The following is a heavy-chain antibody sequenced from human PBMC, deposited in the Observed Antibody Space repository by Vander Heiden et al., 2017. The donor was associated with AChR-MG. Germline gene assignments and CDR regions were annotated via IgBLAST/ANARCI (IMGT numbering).Heavy chain of an antibody. CDR1: GGSISRGGYD. D-gene: IGHD5-12*01. CDR2: IYYSGST. J-gene: IGHJ4*02. V-gene: IGHV4-31*03. CDR3: ARDGGYSGYE. Sequence: QVQLQESGPGLVKPSQPLSLPCTVSGGSISRGGYDWSWIRQHPGKGLEWIGYIYYSGSTYYNPSLKSRVTISVDTSKNQFSLKLSSVTAADTAVYYCARDGGYSGYEWGQGTLVTVSS.